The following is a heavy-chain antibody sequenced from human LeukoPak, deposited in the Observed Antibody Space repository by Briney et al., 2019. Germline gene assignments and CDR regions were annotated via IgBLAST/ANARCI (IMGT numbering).Heavy chain of an antibody. CDR2: INHSGST. CDR1: GGSFSDYY. V-gene: IGHV4-34*01. CDR3: ALLVATGGSADPFDY. J-gene: IGHJ4*02. D-gene: IGHD5-12*01. Sequence: PSETLSLTCAVYGGSFSDYYWSWIRQPPGKGLEWIGEINHSGSTNYNPSLKSRVTIPVDTSKNQFSLKLSSVTAADTAVYYCALLVATGGSADPFDYWGQGTLVTVSS.